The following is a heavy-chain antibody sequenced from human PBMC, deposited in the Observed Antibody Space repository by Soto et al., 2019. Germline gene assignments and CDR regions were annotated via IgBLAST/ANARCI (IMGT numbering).Heavy chain of an antibody. CDR2: VSGYNGDT. D-gene: IGHD3-16*01. Sequence: ASVKVSCKASGYTFTNYGVSWVRLAPGQGLEWVGWVSGYNGDTRYAQKFQGRVTMTRDTSTSTVYMELRGLTSEDTAVYYCARSSGGVYGIIIEGTNWFAPWGQGTLVTVSS. V-gene: IGHV1-18*01. CDR1: GYTFTNYG. J-gene: IGHJ5*02. CDR3: ARSSGGVYGIIIEGTNWFAP.